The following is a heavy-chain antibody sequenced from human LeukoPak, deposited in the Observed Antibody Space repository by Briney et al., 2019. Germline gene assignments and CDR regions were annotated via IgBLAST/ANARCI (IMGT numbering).Heavy chain of an antibody. J-gene: IGHJ4*02. CDR1: GFTFGSYS. V-gene: IGHV3-30*18. Sequence: GGSLRLSCAASGFTFGSYSMNWVRQAPGKGLEWVAVISYDGSNKYYADSVKGRFTISRDNSKNTLYLQMNSLRAEDTAVYYCAKVGDYYGSGSYDLWGQGTLVTVSS. D-gene: IGHD3-10*01. CDR3: AKVGDYYGSGSYDL. CDR2: ISYDGSNK.